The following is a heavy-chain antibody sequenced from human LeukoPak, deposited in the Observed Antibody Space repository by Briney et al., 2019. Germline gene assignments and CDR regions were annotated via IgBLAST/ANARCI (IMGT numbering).Heavy chain of an antibody. CDR2: INPNSGGT. V-gene: IGHV1-2*04. CDR1: GYTFTGYY. D-gene: IGHD6-19*01. J-gene: IGHJ5*02. CDR3: ARGAKYSSGWYSPSNWFDP. Sequence: GASVKVSCKSSGYTFTGYYMHWVRQAPGQGLEWVGWINPNSGGTNYAQKFQGWVTMTRDTSISTAYMELSRLRSDDTAVYYCARGAKYSSGWYSPSNWFDPWGQGTLVTVSS.